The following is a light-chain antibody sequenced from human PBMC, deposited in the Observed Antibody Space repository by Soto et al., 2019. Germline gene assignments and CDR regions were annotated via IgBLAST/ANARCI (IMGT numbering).Light chain of an antibody. V-gene: IGKV3-15*01. CDR3: QHYNNWVGT. J-gene: IGKJ4*01. CDR1: QSVSSN. Sequence: EIVMTQSPATLSVSPGERATLSCRASQSVSSNLAWYQQKPGQASRLLIYGASTRATGIPARFSGSGSGTEFTLTISSLQSEDFTVYYCQHYNNWVGTFGGGTKVDIK. CDR2: GAS.